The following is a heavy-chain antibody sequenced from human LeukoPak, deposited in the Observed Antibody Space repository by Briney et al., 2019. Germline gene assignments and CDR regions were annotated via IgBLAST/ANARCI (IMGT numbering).Heavy chain of an antibody. CDR3: AKDELRFLEWLLSRMDV. CDR2: ISYDGSNK. V-gene: IGHV3-30*18. J-gene: IGHJ6*02. Sequence: GGSLRLSCAASGFTFSSYGMHWVRQAPGKGLEWVAVISYDGSNKYYADSVKGRFTISRDNSKNTLYLQMNSLRAEDTAVYYCAKDELRFLEWLLSRMDVWGQGTTVTASS. D-gene: IGHD3-3*01. CDR1: GFTFSSYG.